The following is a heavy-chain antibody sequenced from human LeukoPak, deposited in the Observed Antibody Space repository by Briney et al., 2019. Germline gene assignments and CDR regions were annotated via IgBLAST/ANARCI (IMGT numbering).Heavy chain of an antibody. V-gene: IGHV4-34*01. D-gene: IGHD6-13*01. CDR2: INHSGST. J-gene: IGHJ5*02. CDR1: GGSFSGYY. CDR3: ARAQPYSSSSKFNWFDP. Sequence: SETLSLTCAVYGGSFSGYYWSWIRQPPGKGLEWIGEINHSGSTNYNPSLKSRVTISVDTSKNQFSLKLSSVTAADTAVYYCARAQPYSSSSKFNWFDPWGQGTLVTVSS.